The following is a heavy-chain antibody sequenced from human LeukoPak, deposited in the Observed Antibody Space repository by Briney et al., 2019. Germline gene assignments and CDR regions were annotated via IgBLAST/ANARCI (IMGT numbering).Heavy chain of an antibody. CDR1: GYTFTRNG. V-gene: IGHV1-3*01. CDR2: INAGNGNT. CDR3: ARGRITMVRGVRGFDY. D-gene: IGHD3-10*01. Sequence: ASVKVSCKASGYTFTRNGISWVRQAPGQRLEWMGWINAGNGNTKYSQKFQARVTITRDTSASTAYMELSSLRSEDTAVYYCARGRITMVRGVRGFDYWGQGTLVTVSS. J-gene: IGHJ4*02.